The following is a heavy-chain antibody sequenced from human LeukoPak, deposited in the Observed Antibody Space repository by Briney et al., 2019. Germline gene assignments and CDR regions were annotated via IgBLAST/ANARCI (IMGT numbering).Heavy chain of an antibody. D-gene: IGHD6-13*01. CDR1: GFTFSSYA. CDR3: AKGQGLRGSSSWYSDWFDP. V-gene: IGHV3-23*01. J-gene: IGHJ5*02. CDR2: ISGSGGST. Sequence: GGSLRLTCAASGFTFSSYAMSWVRQAPGKGLEWVSAISGSGGSTYYADSVKGRFTISRDNSKNTLYLQMNSLRAEDTAVYYCAKGQGLRGSSSWYSDWFDPWGQGTLVTVSS.